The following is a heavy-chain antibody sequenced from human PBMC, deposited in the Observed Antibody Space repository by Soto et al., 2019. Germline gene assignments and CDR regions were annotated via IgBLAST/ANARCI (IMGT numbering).Heavy chain of an antibody. D-gene: IGHD6-13*01. J-gene: IGHJ6*02. CDR3: ARVLQASGRAGGMDV. Sequence: GGALRLFSAASGFTVSSSWMSWVRQAPGKGLEWVANIKQDGSEKYYVDSVKGRFTISRDNAKNSLYLQMNSLRAEDTAVYYCARVLQASGRAGGMDVWGQVTPFAVS. CDR1: GFTVSSSW. V-gene: IGHV3-7*03. CDR2: IKQDGSEK.